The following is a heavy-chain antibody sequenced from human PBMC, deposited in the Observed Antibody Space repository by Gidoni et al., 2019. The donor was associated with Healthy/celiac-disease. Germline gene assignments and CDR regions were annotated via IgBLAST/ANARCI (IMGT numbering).Heavy chain of an antibody. J-gene: IGHJ3*02. D-gene: IGHD3-22*01. CDR3: ASPYYDSSGYYYGENAFDI. V-gene: IGHV3-21*01. CDR2: ISSSSSYI. CDR1: GFTFSSYS. Sequence: EVQLVESGGGLVKPGGSLRLSCAASGFTFSSYSMHWVRKAPGKGLEWVSSISSSSSYIDYADSVKGRFTISRDNAKNSLYLQMNSLRAEDTAVYYCASPYYDSSGYYYGENAFDIWGQGTMVTVSS.